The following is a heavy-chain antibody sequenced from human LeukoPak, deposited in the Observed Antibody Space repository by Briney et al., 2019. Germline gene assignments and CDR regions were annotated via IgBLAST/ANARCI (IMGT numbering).Heavy chain of an antibody. V-gene: IGHV4-59*01. CDR1: GGSISSYY. J-gene: IGHJ6*03. D-gene: IGHD3-10*01. CDR2: IYYSGST. Sequence: SETLSLTCTVSGGSISSYYWSWIRQPPGKGLEWIGYIYYSGSTNYNPSLKSRVTISVDTSKHQFSLKLSSVTAADTAVYYCARDYYGSGSYYNDYYYYMDVWGKGTTVTVSS. CDR3: ARDYYGSGSYYNDYYYYMDV.